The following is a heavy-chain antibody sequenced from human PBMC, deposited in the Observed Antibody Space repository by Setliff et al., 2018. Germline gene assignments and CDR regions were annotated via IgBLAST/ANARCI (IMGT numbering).Heavy chain of an antibody. CDR1: GYSINSGYY. V-gene: IGHV4-61*09. Sequence: SETLSLTCTVSGYSINSGYYWGWIRQPAGKGLEWIGHFHTGGSTNYNRSLRSRVSISVDTSKNQFSLKLSSVTAADTATYYCARAGPTVTFFRVLVISWWDPWGQGSLVTVSS. CDR2: FHTGGST. CDR3: ARAGPTVTFFRVLVISWWDP. D-gene: IGHD3-3*01. J-gene: IGHJ5*02.